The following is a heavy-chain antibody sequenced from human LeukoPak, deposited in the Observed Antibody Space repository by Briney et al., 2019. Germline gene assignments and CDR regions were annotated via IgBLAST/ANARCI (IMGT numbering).Heavy chain of an antibody. CDR3: ARKWLTRGGMDV. Sequence: SETLSLTCAVYGGSFSGYYWSWIRQPPGKGLEWIGEINHSGSTNYNPSLKSRVTISVDTSKNQFSLKLSSVAAADTAVYYCARKWLTRGGMDVWGKGTTVTVSS. CDR2: INHSGST. V-gene: IGHV4-34*01. J-gene: IGHJ6*04. D-gene: IGHD5-24*01. CDR1: GGSFSGYY.